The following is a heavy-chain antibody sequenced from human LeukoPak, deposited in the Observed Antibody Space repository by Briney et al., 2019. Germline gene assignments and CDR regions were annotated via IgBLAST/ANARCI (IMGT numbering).Heavy chain of an antibody. CDR1: GFSFSNYS. V-gene: IGHV3-23*01. CDR2: ISGTGGTT. J-gene: IGHJ4*02. D-gene: IGHD4-17*01. CDR3: AKGRGTTVTAAANY. Sequence: GGSLSLSCAASGFSFSNYSLSWVHQAPGKGLEWVSTISGTGGTTYYADSVKGRFTISRDNSKNTLFLQFNSLRADDTAVYYCAKGRGTTVTAAANYWGQGTLVTVSS.